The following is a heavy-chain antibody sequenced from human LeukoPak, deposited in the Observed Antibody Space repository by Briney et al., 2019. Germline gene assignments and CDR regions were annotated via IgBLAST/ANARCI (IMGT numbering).Heavy chain of an antibody. CDR1: GFSFSTFS. V-gene: IGHV3-48*02. J-gene: IGHJ5*01. Sequence: GGSLRLSCAASGFSFSTFSMNWVRQAPGKGLEWISFISSSSGTIYYADSLKGRFTISRDNAKNSLYLQMDSLRDKDTAVYYCAMPGFDCWGQGTLVTVSS. CDR2: ISSSSGTI. CDR3: AMPGFDC.